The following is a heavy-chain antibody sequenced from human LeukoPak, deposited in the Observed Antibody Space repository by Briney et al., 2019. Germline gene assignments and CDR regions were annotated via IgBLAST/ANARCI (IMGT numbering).Heavy chain of an antibody. D-gene: IGHD3-22*01. CDR1: RGTFSSYG. V-gene: IGHV1-69*13. CDR3: ARAPYYYDSSGYYQGYFDY. J-gene: IGHJ4*02. CDR2: IIPIFGTA. Sequence: SVKVSCKASRGTFSSYGISWVRQAPGQGLEWMGGIIPIFGTANYAQKFQGRVTITADQSTSTAYMELSRLRSDDTAVYYCARAPYYYDSSGYYQGYFDYWGQGTLVTVSS.